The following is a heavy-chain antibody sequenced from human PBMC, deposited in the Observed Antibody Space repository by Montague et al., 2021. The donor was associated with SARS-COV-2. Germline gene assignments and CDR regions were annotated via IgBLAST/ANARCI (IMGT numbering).Heavy chain of an antibody. CDR3: ARQYGDYSDNAFAI. J-gene: IGHJ3*02. Sequence: SETLSLTCTVSGDSISYRCYYWGWIRQPPGKGREWIVTVSDSTSTYYNATLKITVTIYVDTSKNQFTLKLTSVTAADRAIYYCARQYGDYSDNAFAIWGQGTMVIVSS. CDR2: VSDSTST. V-gene: IGHV4-39*01. CDR1: GDSISYRCYY. D-gene: IGHD4-17*01.